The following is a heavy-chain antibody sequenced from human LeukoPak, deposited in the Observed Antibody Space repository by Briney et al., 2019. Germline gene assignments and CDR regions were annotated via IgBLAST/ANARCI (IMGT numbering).Heavy chain of an antibody. D-gene: IGHD3-10*01. CDR2: ISPRSGDT. CDR3: ARGREIHGGSDTKLDDY. J-gene: IGHJ4*02. Sequence: AASVKASCKASGYSFTDYYMHWVRQAPGQGLEWMGWISPRSGDTSYAQKFQGRVTMTRDTSINTVDMDLSGLTSDDTAVFYCARGREIHGGSDTKLDDYWGQGTLVTVSS. V-gene: IGHV1-2*02. CDR1: GYSFTDYY.